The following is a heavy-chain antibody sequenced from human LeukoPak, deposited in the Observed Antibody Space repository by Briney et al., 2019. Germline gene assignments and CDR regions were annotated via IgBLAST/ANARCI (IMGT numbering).Heavy chain of an antibody. CDR2: IHYSGSA. CDR1: GGSFSRSSYY. D-gene: IGHD2-15*01. Sequence: PSETLSLTCTVSGGSFSRSSYYWGWIRQPPGKGLEWIGSIHYSGSAYYNPSLKSRVTISVDTSKNQFSLKLSSVTAADTAVYYCARRHLGYCSGGSCSTMYYGMDVWGQGTTVTVSS. V-gene: IGHV4-39*01. CDR3: ARRHLGYCSGGSCSTMYYGMDV. J-gene: IGHJ6*02.